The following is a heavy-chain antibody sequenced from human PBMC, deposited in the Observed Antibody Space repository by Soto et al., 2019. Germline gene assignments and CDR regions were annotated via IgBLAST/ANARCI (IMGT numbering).Heavy chain of an antibody. Sequence: PSETLSLTCAVYGGSFSGYYWSWIRQPPGKGLEWIGEINHSGSTNYNPSLKSRVTISVDTSKNQFSLKLSSMTAADTALYYCARKSYYDPWYFDSWGQGTLVTVSS. CDR1: GGSFSGYY. V-gene: IGHV4-34*01. CDR3: ARKSYYDPWYFDS. J-gene: IGHJ4*02. CDR2: INHSGST. D-gene: IGHD3-22*01.